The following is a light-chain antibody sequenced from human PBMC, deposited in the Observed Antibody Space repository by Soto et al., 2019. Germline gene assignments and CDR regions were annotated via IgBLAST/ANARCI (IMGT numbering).Light chain of an antibody. CDR3: SSYAGSNKMI. V-gene: IGLV2-8*01. J-gene: IGLJ2*01. Sequence: QSALTHPPSASGSPGQSITISCTGPSTDVGTYNYVSWYQQHPGKAPKLMIYEVNKRPSGVPDRFSGSKSGNKASLTVSGVQAEDEADYYCSSYAGSNKMIFGGGTKLTV. CDR1: STDVGTYNY. CDR2: EVN.